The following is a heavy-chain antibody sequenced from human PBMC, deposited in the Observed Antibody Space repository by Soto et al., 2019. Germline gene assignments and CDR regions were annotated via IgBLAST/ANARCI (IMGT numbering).Heavy chain of an antibody. Sequence: QVQLQQWGAGLLKPSETLSLTCAVYGGSFSGYYWSWIRQPPGKGLEWIGEINHSGSTNYNPSLKSRVTISVDTSKNHFSLKLSSVTAADTAVYYCARVASFFRPATTGAEPTPNFDYWGQGTLVTVSS. J-gene: IGHJ4*02. D-gene: IGHD1-26*01. V-gene: IGHV4-34*01. CDR1: GGSFSGYY. CDR2: INHSGST. CDR3: ARVASFFRPATTGAEPTPNFDY.